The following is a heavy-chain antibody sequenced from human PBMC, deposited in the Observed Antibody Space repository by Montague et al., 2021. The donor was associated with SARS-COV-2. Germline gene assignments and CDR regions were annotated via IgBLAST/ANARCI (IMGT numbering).Heavy chain of an antibody. D-gene: IGHD2-15*01. V-gene: IGHV4-39*01. J-gene: IGHJ6*02. CDR3: ATEVVVGHYYYYYGMDV. CDR1: GGSISSSSYY. Sequence: SETLSLTCTVSGGSISSSSYYWGWIRQPPGKGLEWIGSIYYSGSTYYNPSLKSRVTISVDTSKNQFSLKLSSVTAADTAVYYCATEVVVGHYYYYYGMDVWGQGTTVTVS. CDR2: IYYSGST.